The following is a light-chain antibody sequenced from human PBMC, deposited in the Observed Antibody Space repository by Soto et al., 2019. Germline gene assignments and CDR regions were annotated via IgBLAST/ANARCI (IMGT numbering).Light chain of an antibody. CDR1: QSVSSSY. Sequence: EIVLTQSPGTLSLSPGERATLSCRASQSVSSSYLAWYQQKPGHAHRPLIHGESSSATAIPDRFSGSGSGTDFTLTISSLEPEDFAVYYCQQYGSSPPWTFGQGTKVGIK. CDR3: QQYGSSPPWT. J-gene: IGKJ1*01. V-gene: IGKV3-20*01. CDR2: GES.